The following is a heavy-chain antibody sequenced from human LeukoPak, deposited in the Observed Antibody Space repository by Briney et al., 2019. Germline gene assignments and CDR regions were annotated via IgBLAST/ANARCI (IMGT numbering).Heavy chain of an antibody. V-gene: IGHV3-11*06. CDR2: ISSSSSYT. D-gene: IGHD2-21*01. Sequence: PGGSLRLSCAASGFTFSDYYMSWIRQAPGKGLEWVSYISSSSSYTNYADSVKGRFTISRDNAKNSLYLQMNSLRAEDTAVYYCARGAVMAPFDYWGQGTLVTVSS. CDR1: GFTFSDYY. CDR3: ARGAVMAPFDY. J-gene: IGHJ4*02.